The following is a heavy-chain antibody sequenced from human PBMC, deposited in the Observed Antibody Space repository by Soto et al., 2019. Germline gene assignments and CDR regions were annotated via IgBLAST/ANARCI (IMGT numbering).Heavy chain of an antibody. Sequence: SVKVSCKASGDTFSNYAFSWVRQAPGQGLEWMGGIIPMFGISGTANYAQKFQDRVTITADESTRTAYMELSSLTSEDTAVYYCARTLVMDFWNGYISWFDPWGRGTLVTVSS. CDR3: ARTLVMDFWNGYISWFDP. D-gene: IGHD3-3*01. CDR2: IIPMFGISGTA. CDR1: GDTFSNYA. V-gene: IGHV1-69*13. J-gene: IGHJ5*02.